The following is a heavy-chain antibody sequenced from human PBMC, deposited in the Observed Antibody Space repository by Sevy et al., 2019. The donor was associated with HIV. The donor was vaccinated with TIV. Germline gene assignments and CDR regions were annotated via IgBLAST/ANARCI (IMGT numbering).Heavy chain of an antibody. V-gene: IGHV3-48*02. CDR3: ARGPDCGGDCDIGFYYPLDV. CDR1: GFTFSRYS. J-gene: IGHJ6*02. D-gene: IGHD2-21*02. Sequence: GGSLRLSCAASGFTFSRYSMNWVRQAPGKGLEWISYISGNSAAIYYADSVKGRFTVSRDNDNDALYLQLNSLRYDDTALYYCARGPDCGGDCDIGFYYPLDVSGQGTTVTVSS. CDR2: ISGNSAAI.